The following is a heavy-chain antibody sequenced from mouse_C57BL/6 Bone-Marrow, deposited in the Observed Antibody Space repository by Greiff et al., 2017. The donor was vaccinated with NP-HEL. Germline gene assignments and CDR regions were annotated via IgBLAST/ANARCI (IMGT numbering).Heavy chain of an antibody. D-gene: IGHD2-10*01. CDR2: INPSTGGT. CDR1: GYSFTGYY. CDR3: ARGLH. J-gene: IGHJ3*01. V-gene: IGHV1-42*01. Sequence: EVMLVESGPELVKPGASVKISCKASGYSFTGYYMNWVKQSPEKSLEWIGEINPSTGGTTYNQKFKAKATLTVDKSSSTAYMQLKGLTSEDSAVYYCARGLHWGQGTLVTVSA.